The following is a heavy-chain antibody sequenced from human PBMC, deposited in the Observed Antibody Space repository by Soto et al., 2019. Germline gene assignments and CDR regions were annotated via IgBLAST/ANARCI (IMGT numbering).Heavy chain of an antibody. CDR2: IVVGSGNT. J-gene: IGHJ6*02. Sequence: ASVKVSCKASGVTFTSSAVQWVRQARGQRLEWIGWIVVGSGNTNYAQKFQERVTITRDMSTSTAYMELSSLRSEDTAVYYCAADTDTVAGYYYYGMDVWGQGTTVTVSS. V-gene: IGHV1-58*01. D-gene: IGHD6-19*01. CDR1: GVTFTSSA. CDR3: AADTDTVAGYYYYGMDV.